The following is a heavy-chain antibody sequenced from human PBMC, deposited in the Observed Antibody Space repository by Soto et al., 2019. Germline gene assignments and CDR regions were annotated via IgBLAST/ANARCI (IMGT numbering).Heavy chain of an antibody. CDR3: ARLTTPRGYYYYGMDV. J-gene: IGHJ6*02. V-gene: IGHV5-51*01. CDR2: IYPGDIDI. Sequence: GESLKISCKGSGYSFTTYWIAWVRQMPGKGLEWMGVIYPGDIDIRYSPSFQGQVTISADKSFSTAYLQWSSLKASDTAMYYCARLTTPRGYYYYGMDVWGQGTTVTVSS. D-gene: IGHD3-3*01. CDR1: GYSFTTYW.